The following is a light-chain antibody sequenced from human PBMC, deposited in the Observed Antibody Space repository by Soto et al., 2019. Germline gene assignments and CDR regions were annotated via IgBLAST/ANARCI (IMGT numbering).Light chain of an antibody. CDR3: AAWDDSLTGWI. V-gene: IGLV2-14*01. Sequence: QSALTQPASVSGSPGQSITISCTGTNSDVGGYNFVSWYQQHPGKAPKLLIYEVSYRPSGVSNRFSGSKSGNTASLAISGLRSEDEADYYCAAWDDSLTGWIFGRGTKLTVL. CDR1: NSDVGGYNF. CDR2: EVS. J-gene: IGLJ2*01.